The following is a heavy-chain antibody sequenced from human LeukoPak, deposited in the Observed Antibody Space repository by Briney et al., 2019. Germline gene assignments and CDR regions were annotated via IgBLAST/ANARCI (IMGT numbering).Heavy chain of an antibody. CDR2: INSDGSST. Sequence: PGGSLRLSRAASGFTFSSYWMHWVRQAPGKGLVWVSRINSDGSSTSYADSVKGRFTISRDNAKNTLYLQMNSLRAEDTAVYYCASATEVWFGELWPPDYWGPGTLVTVSS. CDR1: GFTFSSYW. J-gene: IGHJ4*02. CDR3: ASATEVWFGELWPPDY. V-gene: IGHV3-74*01. D-gene: IGHD3-10*01.